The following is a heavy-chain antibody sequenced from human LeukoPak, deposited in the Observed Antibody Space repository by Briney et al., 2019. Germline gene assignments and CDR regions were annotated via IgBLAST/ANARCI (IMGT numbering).Heavy chain of an antibody. D-gene: IGHD1-14*01. Sequence: SETLSLTCTVSPDSTTSNFWSRVRQPPGKGLEWIGEIHRSGSTNYNPSLQSRGTISIDRSKNQIALELSSVTAEETAVYYCAREIVGGFNPGAYWGQGTLVTVSS. CDR2: IHRSGST. J-gene: IGHJ4*02. CDR3: AREIVGGFNPGAY. V-gene: IGHV4-4*02. CDR1: PDSTTSNF.